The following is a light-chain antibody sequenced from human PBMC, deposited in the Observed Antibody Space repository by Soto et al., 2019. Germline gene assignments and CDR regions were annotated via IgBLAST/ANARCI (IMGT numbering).Light chain of an antibody. CDR1: SSNIGSNY. Sequence: QSVLTQPPSASGTPGHRVTISCSGSSSNIGSNYVYWYQQLPGTAPKLLIYRNNQRPSGVPDRFSGSKSGTSASLAISGLRSEDEADYYCAAWDDSLSGPVFGGGTKVTVL. V-gene: IGLV1-47*01. J-gene: IGLJ2*01. CDR2: RNN. CDR3: AAWDDSLSGPV.